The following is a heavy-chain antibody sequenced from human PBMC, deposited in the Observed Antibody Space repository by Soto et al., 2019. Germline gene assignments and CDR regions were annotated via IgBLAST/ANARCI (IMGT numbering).Heavy chain of an antibody. CDR3: AKEAPFDP. CDR2: IRQDGSEK. J-gene: IGHJ5*02. Sequence: PGGSLRLSCAASGFIFSTYWMSWVRQTPGKGLEWVATIRQDGSEKHYVDSVKGRFTISRDNAKNSLFLEMSSLRVEETAVYYCAKEAPFDPWGQGTLVTVSS. V-gene: IGHV3-7*01. CDR1: GFIFSTYW.